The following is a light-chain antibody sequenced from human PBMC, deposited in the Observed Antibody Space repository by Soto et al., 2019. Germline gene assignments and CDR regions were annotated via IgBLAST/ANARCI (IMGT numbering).Light chain of an antibody. J-gene: IGLJ1*01. Sequence: QSALTQPASVSGSPGQSITISCTGTSSDVGAYNHVSWYQQHPGKAPKLMISEVSNRPSGVSNRFSGSKSGNTASLTISGLQAEDEADYYCSSYTSSSIPYVFGTGTKVTVI. CDR3: SSYTSSSIPYV. CDR2: EVS. V-gene: IGLV2-14*01. CDR1: SSDVGAYNH.